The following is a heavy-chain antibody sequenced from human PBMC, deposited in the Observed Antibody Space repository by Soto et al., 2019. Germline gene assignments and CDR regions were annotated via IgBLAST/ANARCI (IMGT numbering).Heavy chain of an antibody. Sequence: PGGSLRLSCAASGFTFSSYSMNWVRQAPGKGLEWVSSISSSSSYIYYADSVKGRFTISRDNAKNSLYLQMNSLRAEDTAVYYCARDDEDIVVVVAATPVRWFDPWGQGTLVTVSS. V-gene: IGHV3-21*01. CDR1: GFTFSSYS. CDR3: ARDDEDIVVVVAATPVRWFDP. D-gene: IGHD2-15*01. J-gene: IGHJ5*02. CDR2: ISSSSSYI.